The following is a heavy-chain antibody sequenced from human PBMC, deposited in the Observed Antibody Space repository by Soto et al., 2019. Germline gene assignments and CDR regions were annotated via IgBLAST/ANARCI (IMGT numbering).Heavy chain of an antibody. V-gene: IGHV4-31*03. CDR2: IYNNGNT. J-gene: IGHJ4*02. CDR3: RRSRRVDTATAYFDS. D-gene: IGHD5-18*01. Sequence: SETLSLTCTVPGGSISSGGYYWSWIRQHPAKGLEWIGYIYNNGNTYYNPSLKSRVSISVDTSKDEFSLKVYSVTSADTAVYYCRRSRRVDTATAYFDSWGQGTLVTVSS. CDR1: GGSISSGGYY.